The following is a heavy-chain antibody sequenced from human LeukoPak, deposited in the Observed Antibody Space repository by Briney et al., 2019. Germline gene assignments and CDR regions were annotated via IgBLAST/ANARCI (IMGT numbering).Heavy chain of an antibody. CDR1: GFSLSSYA. CDR2: TSSSDAGK. Sequence: GGSLRLSCTVSGFSLSSYALSWVRRAPGKGLEWVSATSSSDAGKYYADSVRGRFTISRDNSRNTMYLQMNSLRAEDTAVYYCARVLRYFDWFFDYWGQGTLVTVSS. D-gene: IGHD3-9*01. CDR3: ARVLRYFDWFFDY. V-gene: IGHV3-23*01. J-gene: IGHJ4*02.